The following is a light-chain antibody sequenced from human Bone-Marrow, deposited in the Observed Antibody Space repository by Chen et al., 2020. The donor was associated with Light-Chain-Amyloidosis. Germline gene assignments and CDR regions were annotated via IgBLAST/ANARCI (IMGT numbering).Light chain of an antibody. J-gene: IGLJ3*02. V-gene: IGLV6-57*01. CDR2: EDD. Sequence: NFMLTQPHSVSESPGKTVIISCTRSSGSIATNYVQWYQQRPGRSPTTVIYEDDQRPSGVPDRFSGSIDRSSNSSTLTISGLKNEDEDDYYCQSYQGSSQGVFGGGTKLTVL. CDR3: QSYQGSSQGV. CDR1: SGSIATNY.